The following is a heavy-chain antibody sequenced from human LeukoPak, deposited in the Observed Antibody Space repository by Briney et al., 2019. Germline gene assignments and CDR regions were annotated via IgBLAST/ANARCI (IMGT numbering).Heavy chain of an antibody. CDR2: MNPNSGNT. V-gene: IGHV1-8*02. CDR1: GYTFTSYG. J-gene: IGHJ6*02. D-gene: IGHD3-22*01. Sequence: ASVKVSCKASGYTFTSYGISWVRQATGQGLEWMGWMNPNSGNTGYAQKFQGRVTMTRNTSISTAYMELSSLRSEDTAVYYCARVADYYDSSGYTLTNYGMDVWGQGTTVTVSS. CDR3: ARVADYYDSSGYTLTNYGMDV.